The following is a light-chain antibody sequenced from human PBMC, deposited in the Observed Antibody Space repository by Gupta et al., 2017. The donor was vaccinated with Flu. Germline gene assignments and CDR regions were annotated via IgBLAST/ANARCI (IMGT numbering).Light chain of an antibody. CDR2: DAS. Sequence: GDRVTITCRASQDITNYLAWYQQKPGKVPKLLLYDASTLHSGVPSRFSGSGFGTDFTLTISSLHPEDVATYYCQKFDSAPWTFGQGTQVEIK. CDR1: QDITNY. CDR3: QKFDSAPWT. J-gene: IGKJ1*01. V-gene: IGKV1-27*01.